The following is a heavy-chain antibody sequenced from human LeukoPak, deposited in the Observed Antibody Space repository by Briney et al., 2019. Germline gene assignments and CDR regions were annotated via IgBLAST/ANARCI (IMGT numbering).Heavy chain of an antibody. CDR3: AREGWPTAFDS. CDR1: GGSISTYY. Sequence: SETLSLTCTVSGGSISTYYWNWIRQPPGEALEWIGYIYYGGSTKYNPSLKSRVTISVDTSKNQFSLNLSSVTAADTAVYYCAREGWPTAFDSWGQGTLVTVSS. D-gene: IGHD5-24*01. V-gene: IGHV4-59*12. J-gene: IGHJ4*02. CDR2: IYYGGST.